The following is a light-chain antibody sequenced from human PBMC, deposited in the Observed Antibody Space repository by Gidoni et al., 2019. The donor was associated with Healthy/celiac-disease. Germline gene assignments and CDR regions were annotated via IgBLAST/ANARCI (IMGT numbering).Light chain of an antibody. CDR2: KVS. J-gene: IGKJ1*01. CDR1: QSLVYSDGNTY. Sequence: DVVMTQSPLSLPVTLGQPASISCRSRQSLVYSDGNTYLNWFQQRPGKSPRRLIYKVSNRDSGVPDRFSGRGSGTDFTLKISRVEAEDVGVYYCMQGTHWPPWTFGQGTKVEIK. CDR3: MQGTHWPPWT. V-gene: IGKV2-30*01.